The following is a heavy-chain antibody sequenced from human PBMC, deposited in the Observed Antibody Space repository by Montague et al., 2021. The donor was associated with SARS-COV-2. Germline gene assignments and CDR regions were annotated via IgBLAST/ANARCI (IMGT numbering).Heavy chain of an antibody. CDR3: AASAWTNGYFDF. CDR1: GASISSYY. D-gene: IGHD1/OR15-1a*01. J-gene: IGHJ4*02. CDR2: IYYSGST. Sequence: SETLPLTCTVSGASISSYYWSWIRQPPGKGLECIGYIYYSGSTNYNPSLKSRASISLDTPNNPFSLKMASVTAADTAVYFCAASAWTNGYFDFWGQGFLVTVSS. V-gene: IGHV4-59*08.